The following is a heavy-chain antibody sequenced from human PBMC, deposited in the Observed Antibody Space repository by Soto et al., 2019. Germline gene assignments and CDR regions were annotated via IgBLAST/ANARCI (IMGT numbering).Heavy chain of an antibody. V-gene: IGHV2-5*02. CDR2: IYWDDDK. D-gene: IGHD4-17*01. CDR3: AHRPPGDVFDY. CDR1: GFSLSTSGVG. Sequence: QITLKESGPTLVKPTQTLTLTCTFSGFSLSTSGVGVGWIRQPPGKALEWLALIYWDDDKRYSPSLKSRLTITKATSKNQVVLTMNNMDPVDTATYYCAHRPPGDVFDYWGQGTLVTVSS. J-gene: IGHJ4*02.